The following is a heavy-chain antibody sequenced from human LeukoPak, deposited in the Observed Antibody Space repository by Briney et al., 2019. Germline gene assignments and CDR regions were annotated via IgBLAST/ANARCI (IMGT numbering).Heavy chain of an antibody. J-gene: IGHJ5*02. CDR2: IRYDGTNK. Sequence: PGGSLRLSCAASGFTFSSYGMHWVRQAPGKGPEWVAFIRYDGTNKYYAESVKGRFTISRDNSKNTLYVQMNSLRAEDTAVYYCAKGNYYDSSAYNWFDPWGQGTLVTVSS. D-gene: IGHD3-22*01. V-gene: IGHV3-30*02. CDR1: GFTFSSYG. CDR3: AKGNYYDSSAYNWFDP.